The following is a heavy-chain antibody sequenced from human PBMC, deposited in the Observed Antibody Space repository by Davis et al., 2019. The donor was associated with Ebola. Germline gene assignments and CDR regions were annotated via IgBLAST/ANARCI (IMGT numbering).Heavy chain of an antibody. Sequence: GRSLRPSCAASGFTFTDYYMSWIRQAPGKGLEWVSYISSSSSYTNYADSVKGRFTISRANAKNSLYLQMNSLGAEDTAVYYCARVRGAMDVGGQGSTVTVSS. D-gene: IGHD3-16*01. J-gene: IGHJ6*02. CDR3: ARVRGAMDV. V-gene: IGHV3-11*06. CDR2: ISSSSSYT. CDR1: GFTFTDYY.